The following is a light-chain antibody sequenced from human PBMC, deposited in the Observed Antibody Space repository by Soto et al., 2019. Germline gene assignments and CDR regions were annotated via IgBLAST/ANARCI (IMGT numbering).Light chain of an antibody. J-gene: IGKJ1*01. CDR2: GAS. V-gene: IGKV3-20*01. CDR1: QSVSSSY. Sequence: LVLTQSPGTLSLSPGERATLSRRASQSVSSSYLAWYQQKPGQAPRLLIYGASSRATGIPDRFSGSGSGTDFTLTISRLEPEDFAVYYCQQYGSSPRTFGQGTKVDIK. CDR3: QQYGSSPRT.